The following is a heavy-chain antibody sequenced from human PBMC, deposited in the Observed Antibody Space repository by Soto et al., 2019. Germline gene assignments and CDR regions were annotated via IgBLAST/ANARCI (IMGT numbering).Heavy chain of an antibody. V-gene: IGHV4-34*01. J-gene: IGHJ6*02. CDR1: GGSFSGYY. CDR3: ARGGYGSGSYLFAYYYYGMDV. Sequence: SETLSLTCAVYGGSFSGYYWSWFRQPPGKGLEWIGEINHSGSTNYNPSLKSRVTISVDTSKNQFSLKLSSVTAADTAVYYCARGGYGSGSYLFAYYYYGMDVWGQGTTVTVSS. CDR2: INHSGST. D-gene: IGHD1-26*01.